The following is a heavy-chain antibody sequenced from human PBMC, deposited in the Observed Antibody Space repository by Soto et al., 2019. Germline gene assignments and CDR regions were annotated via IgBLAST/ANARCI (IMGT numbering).Heavy chain of an antibody. CDR3: ATGRAQLEPWFDP. CDR2: IVVGSGNT. CDR1: GFTFTSSA. J-gene: IGHJ5*02. D-gene: IGHD1-1*01. V-gene: IGHV1-58*01. Sequence: SVKVSCKASGFTFTSSAVQWVRQARGQRLEWIGWIVVGSGNTNYAQKFQGRVTMTRDTSTSTVYMELSSLRSEDTAVYYCATGRAQLEPWFDPWGQGTLVTVSS.